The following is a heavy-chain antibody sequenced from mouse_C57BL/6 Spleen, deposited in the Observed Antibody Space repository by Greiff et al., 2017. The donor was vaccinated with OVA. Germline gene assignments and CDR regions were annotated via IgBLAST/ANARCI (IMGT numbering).Heavy chain of an antibody. J-gene: IGHJ2*01. D-gene: IGHD2-5*01. CDR2: IYSSDSYT. Sequence: VQLQQPGAELVRPGTSVKLSCKASGYTFTSYWMHWVKQRPGQGLEWIGVIYSSDSYTNYNQKFKGKATLTVDTSSSTAYMQLSRLTSEDSAVYYCARSRDYSNYDYWGQGTTLTVSS. CDR3: ARSRDYSNYDY. CDR1: GYTFTSYW. V-gene: IGHV1-59*01.